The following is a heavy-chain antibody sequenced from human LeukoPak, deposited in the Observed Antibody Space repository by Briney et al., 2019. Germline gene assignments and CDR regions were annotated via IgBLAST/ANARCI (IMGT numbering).Heavy chain of an antibody. D-gene: IGHD4-17*01. V-gene: IGHV3-21*01. CDR2: ISSSSSYI. J-gene: IGHJ3*02. CDR3: AREATTFDAFDI. CDR1: GFTFSSYS. Sequence: AGGSLRLSCAASGFTFSSYSMNWDRQATGKGLEWVSSISSSSSYIYYADSVKGRFTISRDNAKNSLYLQMNSLRAEDTAVYYCAREATTFDAFDIWGQGTMVTVSS.